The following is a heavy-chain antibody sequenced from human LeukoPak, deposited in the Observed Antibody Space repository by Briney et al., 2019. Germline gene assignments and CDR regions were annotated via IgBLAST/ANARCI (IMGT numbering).Heavy chain of an antibody. V-gene: IGHV4-39*01. CDR3: ARHEDRNWYFDH. CDR1: GGSISSSYYY. CDR2: IYYSGST. J-gene: IGHJ4*02. D-gene: IGHD1-1*01. Sequence: NASETLSLTCTVSGGSISSSYYYWGWIRQPPGKGLEWIGTIYYSGSTYYNPSLKSRVTISVDTSKNQFSLKLSSVTAPDTAVYYCARHEDRNWYFDHWGQGTLVTASS.